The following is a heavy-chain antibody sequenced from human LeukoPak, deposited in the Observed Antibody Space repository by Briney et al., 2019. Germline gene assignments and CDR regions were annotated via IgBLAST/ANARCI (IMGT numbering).Heavy chain of an antibody. J-gene: IGHJ4*02. V-gene: IGHV4-34*01. CDR2: INHSGST. D-gene: IGHD3-10*01. CDR3: ATRASLSLYYYGSGSYPADYYFDY. Sequence: SETLSLTRAVYGGSFSGYYWSWIRQPPGKGLEWIGEINHSGSTNYNPSLKSRVTISVDTSKNQFSLKLSSVTAADTAVYYCATRASLSLYYYGSGSYPADYYFDYWGQGTLVTVSS. CDR1: GGSFSGYY.